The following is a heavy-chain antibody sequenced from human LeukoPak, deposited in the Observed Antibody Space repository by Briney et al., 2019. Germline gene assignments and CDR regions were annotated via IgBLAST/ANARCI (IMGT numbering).Heavy chain of an antibody. D-gene: IGHD3-10*01. CDR2: ISSSSTTI. V-gene: IGHV3-48*01. J-gene: IGHJ4*02. CDR3: ARDGGDFDY. CDR1: GFTFSFYS. Sequence: GGSLRLSCVASGFTFSFYSMNWVRQAPGKGLEWVSYISSSSTTIYYADSVKGQFTISRDNARNSLYLQMNSLRAEDTAVYFCARDGGDFDYWGQGTLVTVSS.